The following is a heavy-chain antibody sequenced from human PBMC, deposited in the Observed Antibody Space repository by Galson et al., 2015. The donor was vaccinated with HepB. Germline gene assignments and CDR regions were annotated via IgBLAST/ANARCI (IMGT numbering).Heavy chain of an antibody. D-gene: IGHD3-22*01. V-gene: IGHV4-59*01. CDR1: GGSISSYY. CDR2: IYYSGST. Sequence: ETLSLTCTVSGGSISSYYWSWLRQPPGKGLEWIGYIYYSGSTNYNPSLKSRVTISVDTSKNQFSLKLSSVTAADTAVYYCARYYYYDSSGYYSLDYWGQGTLVTVSS. CDR3: ARYYYYDSSGYYSLDY. J-gene: IGHJ4*02.